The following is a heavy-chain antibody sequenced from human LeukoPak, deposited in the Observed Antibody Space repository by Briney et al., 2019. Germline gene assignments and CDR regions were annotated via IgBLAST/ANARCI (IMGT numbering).Heavy chain of an antibody. V-gene: IGHV3-21*01. J-gene: IGHJ5*02. CDR1: GFAFSSYT. Sequence: RGPRRLSSAVSGFAFSSYTMKWIRYAPGKGLEWGSSITGSSSYTYYADSVKGRFTISRDNAKNSLYLQMNSLRAEDTAVYYCARVAVAGTWWFDPWGQGTLVTVYS. CDR3: ARVAVAGTWWFDP. CDR2: ITGSSSYT. D-gene: IGHD6-19*01.